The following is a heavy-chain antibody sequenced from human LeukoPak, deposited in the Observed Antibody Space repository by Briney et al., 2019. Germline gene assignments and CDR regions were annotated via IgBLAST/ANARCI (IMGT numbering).Heavy chain of an antibody. J-gene: IGHJ4*02. Sequence: GGSLRLSCAASGFTFSSYTMNWVRQAPGKGLEWVSTIRSNGDTAYNADSVRGRFAISRDNSKNALFLQMNSLRVEDTAIYYCAKGQELDDGVFDSWGQGTLVTVSS. CDR3: AKGQELDDGVFDS. CDR2: IRSNGDTA. V-gene: IGHV3-23*01. CDR1: GFTFSSYT. D-gene: IGHD1-1*01.